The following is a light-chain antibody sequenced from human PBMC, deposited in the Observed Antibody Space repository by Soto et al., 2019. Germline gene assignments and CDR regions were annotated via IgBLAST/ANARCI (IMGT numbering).Light chain of an antibody. CDR3: SSYPSTNTVV. Sequence: QSVLTQPASVSGSPGQSITISCTGVSSDVNDYNFVSWYQQHPGKAPKLIMCDVSQRPSGVSDRFSGSRSGNTASLTISGLQAEDEADYYCSSYPSTNTVVFGGGTKLTV. CDR2: DVS. V-gene: IGLV2-14*03. J-gene: IGLJ3*02. CDR1: SSDVNDYNF.